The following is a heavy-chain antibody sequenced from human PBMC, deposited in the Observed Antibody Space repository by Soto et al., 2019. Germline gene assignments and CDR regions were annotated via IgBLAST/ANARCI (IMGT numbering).Heavy chain of an antibody. J-gene: IGHJ4*02. CDR3: ARYLSSPHDFWSGYFIDY. CDR2: ISAYNGNT. D-gene: IGHD3-3*01. V-gene: IGHV1-18*01. Sequence: RASVKVSCKASGYTFTSYGISWVRQAPGQGLEWMGWISAYNGNTNYAQKLQGRVTMTTDTSTSTAYMELRSLRSDDTAVYYCARYLSSPHDFWSGYFIDYWGQGTLVTVSS. CDR1: GYTFTSYG.